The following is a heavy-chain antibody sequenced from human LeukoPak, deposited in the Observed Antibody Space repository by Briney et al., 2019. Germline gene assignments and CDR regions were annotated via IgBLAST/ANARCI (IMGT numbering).Heavy chain of an antibody. J-gene: IGHJ4*02. D-gene: IGHD6-13*01. Sequence: GGSLRLSCAASGFPFSGYAMHWVRQAPGKGLEWVAIISYDGNNNYYADSVKGRFTISRDSSKNTVYLQMNSLRAEETAVYYCAKSPRSSWYPGYFDYWGQGTLVTVSS. V-gene: IGHV3-30*18. CDR2: ISYDGNNN. CDR1: GFPFSGYA. CDR3: AKSPRSSWYPGYFDY.